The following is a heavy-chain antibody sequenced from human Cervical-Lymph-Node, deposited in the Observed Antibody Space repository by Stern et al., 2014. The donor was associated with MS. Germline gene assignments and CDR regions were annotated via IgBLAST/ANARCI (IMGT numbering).Heavy chain of an antibody. CDR2: INPNSGVT. CDR3: ARGGRYYYGPLDY. Sequence: DQLVESGAEVKKPGASVKVSCKASGYTFTGYYMHWVRQAPGQGLEWMGWINPNSGVTNYAQKFQGRVTMTRDTSISTAYMDLSSLRSDDTAVYYCARGGRYYYGPLDYWGQGTLVTVSS. D-gene: IGHD3-10*01. J-gene: IGHJ4*02. V-gene: IGHV1-2*02. CDR1: GYTFTGYY.